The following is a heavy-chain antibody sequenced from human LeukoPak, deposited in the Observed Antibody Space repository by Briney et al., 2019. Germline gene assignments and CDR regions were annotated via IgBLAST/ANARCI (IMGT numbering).Heavy chain of an antibody. CDR2: IYYSGST. Sequence: PSETLSLTCTVSGDSISSYYWSWIRQPPGKGLEWIGYIYYSGSTNYSPSLKSGVTISVDTSKNQLSLKLSSVTAADTAVYYCARRLASVATAGYWFDPWAREPWSPSPQ. CDR3: ARRLASVATAGYWFDP. D-gene: IGHD6-13*01. J-gene: IGHJ5*02. V-gene: IGHV4-59*01. CDR1: GDSISSYY.